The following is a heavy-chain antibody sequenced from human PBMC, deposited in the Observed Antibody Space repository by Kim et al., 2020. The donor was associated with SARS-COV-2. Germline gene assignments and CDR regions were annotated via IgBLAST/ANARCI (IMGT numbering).Heavy chain of an antibody. CDR1: GGSISGYY. D-gene: IGHD3-3*01. CDR3: ARGDFGVVVT. J-gene: IGHJ5*02. Sequence: SETLSLTCAVYGGSISGYYWNWIRQSPDKGLEWVGQINHVGSTRSSPSLKSRVTISVDTSKNQFSLKVSSVTAADTAVYYCARGDFGVVVTWGQGTRVTV. CDR2: INHVGST. V-gene: IGHV4-34*01.